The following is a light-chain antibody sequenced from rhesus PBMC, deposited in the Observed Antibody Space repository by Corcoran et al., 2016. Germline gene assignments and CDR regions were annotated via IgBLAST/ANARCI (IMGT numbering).Light chain of an antibody. CDR2: EAS. J-gene: IGKJ1*01. CDR1: QAITND. V-gene: IGKV1-25*01. Sequence: IQMTQSPSSLSASVGDRVTITCRASQAITNDLAWYQQKPGETPRLLIYEASSLQSGIPSRFSGSGSGTDFTLTISSLQSEDFATYYCQHYYSTPRTYGQGTKVEIK. CDR3: QHYYSTPRT.